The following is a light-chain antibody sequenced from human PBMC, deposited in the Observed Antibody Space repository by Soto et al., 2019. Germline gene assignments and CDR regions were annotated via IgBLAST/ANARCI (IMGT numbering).Light chain of an antibody. V-gene: IGKV3-15*01. Sequence: EIVLTQSPGTLSLSPGERATLSCMSSQSVSSSYLAWYQQKPGQAPRLLIYSASTRATGIPARFSGSGSGTEFTLTISSLQSEDFAVYYCQQFNNWPPITFGQGTRLEIK. J-gene: IGKJ5*01. CDR2: SAS. CDR1: QSVSSSY. CDR3: QQFNNWPPIT.